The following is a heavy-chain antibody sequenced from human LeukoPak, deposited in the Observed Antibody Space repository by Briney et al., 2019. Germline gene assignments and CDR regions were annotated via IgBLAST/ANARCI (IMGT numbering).Heavy chain of an antibody. CDR1: GGSISSYY. CDR2: IYSTGST. D-gene: IGHD2-2*01. CDR3: ARGVVVACLRYYFDS. J-gene: IGHJ4*02. Sequence: SETLSLTCTVSGGSISSYYWSWIRQPAGKGLEWIGRIYSTGSTKYSPSLESRLTMSLDTSKDQFSLKLTSVTAADTAVYYCARGVVVACLRYYFDSWGQGSLVSVSS. V-gene: IGHV4-4*07.